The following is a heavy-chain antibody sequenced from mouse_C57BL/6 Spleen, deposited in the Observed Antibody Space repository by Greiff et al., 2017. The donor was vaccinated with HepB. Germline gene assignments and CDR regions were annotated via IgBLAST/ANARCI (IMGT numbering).Heavy chain of an antibody. Sequence: EVQLQQSGPGLVKPSQSLSLTCSVTGYSITSGYYWNWIRQFPGNKLEWMGYISYDGSNNYNPSLKNRISITRDTSKNQFFLKLNSVTTEDTATYYCARVLWSYFDYWGQGTTLTVSS. J-gene: IGHJ2*01. CDR2: ISYDGSN. V-gene: IGHV3-6*01. CDR3: ARVLWSYFDY. CDR1: GYSITSGYY. D-gene: IGHD1-1*02.